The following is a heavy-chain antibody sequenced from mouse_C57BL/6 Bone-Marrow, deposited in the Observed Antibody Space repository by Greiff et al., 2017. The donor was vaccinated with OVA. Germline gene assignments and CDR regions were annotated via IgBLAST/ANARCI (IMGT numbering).Heavy chain of an antibody. CDR3: TTLGGWYFDY. J-gene: IGHJ2*01. CDR2: IDPENGDT. V-gene: IGHV14-4*01. CDR1: GFNIKDDY. D-gene: IGHD1-1*02. Sequence: EVQLQQSGAELVRPGASVKLSCTASGFNIKDDYMHWVKQRPEQGLEWIGWIDPENGDTEYASKFQGKATITADTSSNTAYLQLSSLTSEDTVVYYCTTLGGWYFDYWGQGTTLTVSS.